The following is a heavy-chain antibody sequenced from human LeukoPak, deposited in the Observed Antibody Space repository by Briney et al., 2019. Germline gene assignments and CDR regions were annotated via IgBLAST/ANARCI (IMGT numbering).Heavy chain of an antibody. D-gene: IGHD2-2*01. Sequence: PSETLSLTCAVYGGSFSGYYWSWIREPPGKGLEWIGEINHSGSTNYNPSLKSRVTISVDTSKNQFSLKLISVTAADTAVYYCARGLRYCSSTSCYRIWFDPWGQGTLVTVSS. CDR3: ARGLRYCSSTSCYRIWFDP. CDR2: INHSGST. V-gene: IGHV4-34*01. CDR1: GGSFSGYY. J-gene: IGHJ5*02.